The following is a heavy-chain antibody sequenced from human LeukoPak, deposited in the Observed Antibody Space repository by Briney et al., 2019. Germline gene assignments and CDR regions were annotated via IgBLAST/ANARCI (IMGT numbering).Heavy chain of an antibody. CDR1: GFTFDDYA. CDR3: AKAFSGSWYYSDSSGYYFDY. CDR2: ISWNSGSI. V-gene: IGHV3-9*01. Sequence: PGGSLRLSCAASGFTFDDYAMSWVRQAPGKGLEWVSGISWNSGSIDYADSVKGRFTISRDNAKKSLYLQMNSLRADDTALYYCAKAFSGSWYYSDSSGYYFDYWGQGTLVTVSS. D-gene: IGHD3-22*01. J-gene: IGHJ4*02.